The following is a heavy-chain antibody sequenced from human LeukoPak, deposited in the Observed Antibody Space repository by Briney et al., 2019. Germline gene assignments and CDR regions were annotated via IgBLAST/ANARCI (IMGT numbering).Heavy chain of an antibody. CDR3: ARVEAYCSRTSCHDY. Sequence: ASVKVSCKASGYTFTNYGVSWVRQAPGQGLEWMGWISAYNGNIDYAQKFKGGVTMTTDTSTSTAYTELRSLKSDDTAVYYCARVEAYCSRTSCHDYWGLGTLVTVSS. V-gene: IGHV1-18*01. J-gene: IGHJ4*02. D-gene: IGHD2-2*01. CDR1: GYTFTNYG. CDR2: ISAYNGNI.